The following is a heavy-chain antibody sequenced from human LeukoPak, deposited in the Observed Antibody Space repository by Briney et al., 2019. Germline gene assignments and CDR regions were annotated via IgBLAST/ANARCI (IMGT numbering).Heavy chain of an antibody. CDR2: IKQDGSEK. Sequence: GGSLRLSCAASGFTFSSYEMNWVRQAPGKGLEWVANIKQDGSEKYYADSVKGRFTVSRDNAKNSLYLHMNSLRAEDTALYYCAGGTDTGYDYFDYWGQGTLVTVSS. J-gene: IGHJ4*02. CDR1: GFTFSSYE. CDR3: AGGTDTGYDYFDY. D-gene: IGHD5-12*01. V-gene: IGHV3-7*01.